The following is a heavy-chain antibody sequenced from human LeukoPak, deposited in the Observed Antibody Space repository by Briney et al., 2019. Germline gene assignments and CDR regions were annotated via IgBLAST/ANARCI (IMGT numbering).Heavy chain of an antibody. V-gene: IGHV3-7*01. CDR3: ARDRSPEY. CDR1: GFTFSSYW. D-gene: IGHD6-13*01. CDR2: IKQDGSEK. J-gene: IGHJ4*02. Sequence: PGGSLRLSCVVSGFTFSSYWMTWVRPAPGKGLEWVANIKQDGSEKNYVDSVKGRFTISRDNAKNSLYLQMNSLRAEDTAVYYCARDRSPEYWGQGTLVTVSS.